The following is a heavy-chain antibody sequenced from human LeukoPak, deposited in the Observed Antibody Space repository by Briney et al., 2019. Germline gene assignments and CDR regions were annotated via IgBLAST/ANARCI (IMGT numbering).Heavy chain of an antibody. CDR2: ISAYNGNT. CDR1: GYTFTSYG. Sequence: ASVKVSCKASGYTFTSYGISWVRQAPGQGLEWMGWISAYNGNTNYAQKLQGRVTMTTDTSTSTAYMELRSLRSDDTAVYYCARRDENSGYDYGYGYWGQGTLVTVSS. D-gene: IGHD5-12*01. V-gene: IGHV1-18*01. J-gene: IGHJ4*02. CDR3: ARRDENSGYDYGYGY.